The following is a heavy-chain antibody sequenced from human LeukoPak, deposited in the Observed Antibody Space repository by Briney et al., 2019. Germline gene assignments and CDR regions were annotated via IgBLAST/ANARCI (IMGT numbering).Heavy chain of an antibody. CDR2: ISGSGGST. CDR3: ARERTSYYFDY. D-gene: IGHD2-15*01. Sequence: GGSLRLSCAASGFTFSRYAMSWVRQAPGKGLEWVSAISGSGGSTYYADSVKGRFTISRDNAKNSLYLQMNSLRAEDTAVYYCARERTSYYFDYWGQGTLVTVSS. V-gene: IGHV3-23*01. J-gene: IGHJ4*02. CDR1: GFTFSRYA.